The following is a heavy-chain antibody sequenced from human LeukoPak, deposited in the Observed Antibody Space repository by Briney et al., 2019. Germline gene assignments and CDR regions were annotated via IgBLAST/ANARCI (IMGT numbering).Heavy chain of an antibody. V-gene: IGHV4-31*03. J-gene: IGHJ6*03. CDR1: GGSISSGGYY. CDR2: IYYSGST. D-gene: IGHD6-13*01. CDR3: ARGPSIAAANYYYYMDV. Sequence: SETLSLTYTVSGGSISSGGYYWSWIRQHPGKGLEWIGYIYYSGSTYYNPSLKSRVTISVDTSKNQFSLKLSSVTAADTAVYYCARGPSIAAANYYYYMDVWGKGTTVTVSS.